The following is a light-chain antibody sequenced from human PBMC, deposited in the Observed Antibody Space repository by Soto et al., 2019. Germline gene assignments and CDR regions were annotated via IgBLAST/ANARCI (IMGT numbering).Light chain of an antibody. V-gene: IGKV3-20*01. CDR3: QQYTGPPTT. CDR1: QPVSSNY. J-gene: IGKJ5*01. Sequence: EILLRQSPDTLSLSPGERATLSCRASQPVSSNYLAWCQQRPGQAPRLLIYGASTRAAGIPDRFSGSGSGTDFTLTITRLEPEDSAVYFCQQYTGPPTTFGQGTRLEIK. CDR2: GAS.